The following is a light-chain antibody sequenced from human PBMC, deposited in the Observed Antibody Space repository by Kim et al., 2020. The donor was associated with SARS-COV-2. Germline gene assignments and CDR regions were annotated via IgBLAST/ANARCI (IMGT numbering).Light chain of an antibody. Sequence: ALGQTSRITCQGDSLTNYFASWYQQKPGQAPVLVIYGKNNRPSGIPDRFSGSISGTPASLTITGTQAEDEADYYCCSRDISGNHYFFGPGTKVTVL. V-gene: IGLV3-19*01. CDR1: SLTNYF. CDR2: GKN. J-gene: IGLJ1*01. CDR3: CSRDISGNHYF.